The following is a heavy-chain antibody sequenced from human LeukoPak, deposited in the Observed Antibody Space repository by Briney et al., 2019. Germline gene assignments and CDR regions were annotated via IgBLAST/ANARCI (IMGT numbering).Heavy chain of an antibody. CDR2: IYYSGST. CDR1: AGSISNYY. J-gene: IGHJ5*02. Sequence: SETLSLTCTVSAGSISNYYWSWIRQPPGKGLEWIGYIYYSGSTNYNASLKSRVTISIDTSKNQFSLKLSSVTAADTAVYYCARDRARIGSSAWYDNWFDPWGQGTLVTVSS. CDR3: ARDRARIGSSAWYDNWFDP. V-gene: IGHV4-59*01. D-gene: IGHD6-13*01.